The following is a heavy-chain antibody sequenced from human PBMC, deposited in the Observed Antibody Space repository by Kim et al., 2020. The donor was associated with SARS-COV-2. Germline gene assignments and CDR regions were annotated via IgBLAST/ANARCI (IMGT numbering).Heavy chain of an antibody. D-gene: IGHD3-22*01. CDR1: GYTLTVLS. Sequence: ASVKVSCKVSGYTLTVLSMHWVRQAPGKGLEWMGGFDPEDGETIYAQKFQGRVTMTEDTSTDTAYMELSSLRSEDTAVYYCATDCYYDSSGHEGAFDIWGQGTMVTVSS. CDR3: ATDCYYDSSGHEGAFDI. V-gene: IGHV1-24*01. J-gene: IGHJ3*02. CDR2: FDPEDGET.